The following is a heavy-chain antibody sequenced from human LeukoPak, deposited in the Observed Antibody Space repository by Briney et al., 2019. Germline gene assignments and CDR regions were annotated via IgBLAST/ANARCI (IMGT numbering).Heavy chain of an antibody. Sequence: SETLSLTCAVYGGSFSGYYWSWIRQPPGKGLEWIGEINHSGSTNYNPSLKSRVTISVDTSKNQFSPKLSSVTAADTAVYYCARGPWIQLWSVPFDYWGQGTLVTVSS. V-gene: IGHV4-34*01. D-gene: IGHD5-18*01. J-gene: IGHJ4*02. CDR3: ARGPWIQLWSVPFDY. CDR1: GGSFSGYY. CDR2: INHSGST.